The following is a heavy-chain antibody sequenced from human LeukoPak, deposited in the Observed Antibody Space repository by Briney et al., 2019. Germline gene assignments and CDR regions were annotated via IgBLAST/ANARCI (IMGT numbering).Heavy chain of an antibody. CDR3: ARGNILKVRQNAFDI. Sequence: PSETLSLTCAVSGYSISSGYYWGWIRQPPGKGLEWIGSIYHSGSTYYNPSLKSRVTISVDTSKNQFSLKLSSVTAADTAVYYCARGNILKVRQNAFDIWGQGTVVTVSS. V-gene: IGHV4-38-2*01. J-gene: IGHJ3*02. CDR2: IYHSGST. D-gene: IGHD3-10*01. CDR1: GYSISSGYY.